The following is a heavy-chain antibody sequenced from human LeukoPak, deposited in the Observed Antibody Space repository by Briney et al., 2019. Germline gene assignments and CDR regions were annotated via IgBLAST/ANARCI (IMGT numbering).Heavy chain of an antibody. CDR1: GFTFSSYA. V-gene: IGHV3-23*01. CDR3: ARDFQNAFDI. J-gene: IGHJ3*02. CDR2: ISGSGGST. Sequence: GGSLRLSCAASGFTFSSYAMSWVRQAPGGGLEWVSAISGSGGSTYYADSVRGRSTISRDNSKNTLYLQMNSLRAEDTAVYYCARDFQNAFDIWGQGTMVTVSS.